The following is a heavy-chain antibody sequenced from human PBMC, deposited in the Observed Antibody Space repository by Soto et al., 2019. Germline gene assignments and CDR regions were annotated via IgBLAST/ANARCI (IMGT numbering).Heavy chain of an antibody. CDR1: GYTFTSYH. CDR2: ISADKGNT. V-gene: IGHV1-18*01. J-gene: IGHJ4*02. CDR3: ARDSPPPRE. Sequence: QVQLVQSGAEVKKPGASVKVSCKASGYTFTSYHITWVRQALGQGLEWMGWISADKGNTNFAQKLQGRGTMTTDPSTSTAYMELRSLRSDDTAVYYCARDSPPPREWGQGTLVTVSS.